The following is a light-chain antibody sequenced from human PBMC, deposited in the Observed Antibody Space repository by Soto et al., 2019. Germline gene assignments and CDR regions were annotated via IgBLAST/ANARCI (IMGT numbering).Light chain of an antibody. J-gene: IGKJ1*01. CDR3: QQSYSIPWT. V-gene: IGKV1-39*01. CDR2: GTS. CDR1: QILLHSNGYNY. Sequence: MTQSPLSLPVTAGEPASVSCRSSQILLHSNGYNYLNWYQQKPGKAPKVLMYGTSILQTGVSSRFSGSGSGTDFTLTISSLQPEDFATYYCQQSYSIPWTFGQGTKVDIK.